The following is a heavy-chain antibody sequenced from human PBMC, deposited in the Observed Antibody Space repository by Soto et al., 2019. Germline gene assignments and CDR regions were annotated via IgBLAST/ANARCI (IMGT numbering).Heavy chain of an antibody. Sequence: GGSLRLSCAASGFTFSSYSMNWVRQAPGKGLEWVSSISSSSSYIYYADSVKGRFTISRDNAKNSLYLQMNSLRAEDTAVYYCAREWANYDTLTGKLDYWGQGTQVTVSS. CDR2: ISSSSSYI. CDR1: GFTFSSYS. D-gene: IGHD3-9*01. V-gene: IGHV3-21*01. CDR3: AREWANYDTLTGKLDY. J-gene: IGHJ4*02.